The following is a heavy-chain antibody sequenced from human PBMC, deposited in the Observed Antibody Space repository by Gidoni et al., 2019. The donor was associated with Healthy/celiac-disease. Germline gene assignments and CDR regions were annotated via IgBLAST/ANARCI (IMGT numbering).Heavy chain of an antibody. CDR2: IYYSGST. CDR1: GGSISSYY. CDR3: ARDSVAGTVDY. J-gene: IGHJ4*02. D-gene: IGHD6-19*01. Sequence: QVQLQESGPGLVKPSETLSLTCTVSGGSISSYYWSWIRQPPGKGLEWIGYIYYSGSTNYNPSLKSRVTISVDTSKNQFSLKLSSVTAADTAVYYCARDSVAGTVDYWGQGTLVTVSS. V-gene: IGHV4-59*01.